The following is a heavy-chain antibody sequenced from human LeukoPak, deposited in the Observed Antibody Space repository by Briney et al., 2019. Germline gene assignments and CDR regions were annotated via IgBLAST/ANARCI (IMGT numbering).Heavy chain of an antibody. Sequence: ASVKVSCKVSGYTLTELSMHWVRQAPGKGLEWMGGFDPEDGETIYAQKFQGIVTMTEDTSTDTAYMELSSLRSEDTAVYYCATLSPGPVGAAYFDYWGQGTLVTVSS. D-gene: IGHD1-26*01. CDR1: GYTLTELS. V-gene: IGHV1-24*01. CDR3: ATLSPGPVGAAYFDY. CDR2: FDPEDGET. J-gene: IGHJ4*02.